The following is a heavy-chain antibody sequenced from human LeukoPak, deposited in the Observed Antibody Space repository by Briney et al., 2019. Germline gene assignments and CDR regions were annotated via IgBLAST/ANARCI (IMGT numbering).Heavy chain of an antibody. CDR1: GFTLRPCE. D-gene: IGHD4-23*01. J-gene: IGHJ3*01. CDR3: ARHDYHSNSDAFDV. V-gene: IGHV3-48*03. Sequence: PGGPLRLSCGVSGFTLRPCELSWVPSAPAKGREGVSYISSSGIIIYDAASVKGRFTISSESAKNSLYLQMNSLRAEETAVYYCARHDYHSNSDAFDVWGQGTMVTVSS. CDR2: ISSSGIII.